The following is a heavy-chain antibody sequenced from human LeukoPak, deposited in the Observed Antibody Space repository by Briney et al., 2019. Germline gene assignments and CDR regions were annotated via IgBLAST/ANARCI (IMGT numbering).Heavy chain of an antibody. CDR3: AKEGEYSRSSYAFDI. Sequence: PSETLSLTCTVSGGSISSSSYYWGWVRQVPGKGLVWVSRINGDGSSTNYADSVKGRFTISRDNAKNTLYFQLNSLRVDDTAVYYCAKEGEYSRSSYAFDIWGQGTMVTVSS. CDR2: INGDGSST. CDR1: GGSISSSSYY. D-gene: IGHD6-6*01. V-gene: IGHV3-74*01. J-gene: IGHJ3*02.